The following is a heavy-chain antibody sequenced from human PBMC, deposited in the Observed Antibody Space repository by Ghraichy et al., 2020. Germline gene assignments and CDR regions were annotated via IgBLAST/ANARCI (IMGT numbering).Heavy chain of an antibody. V-gene: IGHV3-49*04. CDR3: IRDEAAYDFWSGYEYYCYMDV. Sequence: GESLNISCTASGFIFGDYVMSWVRQAPGKGLEWVGFIRSKAYGGTTEYAASVEGRFTISRDDSKSIAYLTMKSLKTEDTAVYYCIRDEAAYDFWSGYEYYCYMDVWGKGTTVTVSS. CDR1: GFIFGDYV. D-gene: IGHD3-3*01. J-gene: IGHJ6*03. CDR2: IRSKAYGGTT.